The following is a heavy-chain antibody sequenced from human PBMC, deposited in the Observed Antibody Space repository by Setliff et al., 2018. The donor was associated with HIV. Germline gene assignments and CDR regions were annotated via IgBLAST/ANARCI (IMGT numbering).Heavy chain of an antibody. Sequence: GASVKVSCKASGGTFSSYAITWVRQAPGQGLEWVGGIIPIFGTANYAQKFQGRVSISADASTRTAYMELSSLTSDGTAVYYCATGSHGEGAADYWGLGTLVTVSS. CDR3: ATGSHGEGAADY. J-gene: IGHJ4*02. V-gene: IGHV1-69*13. D-gene: IGHD1-26*01. CDR2: IIPIFGTA. CDR1: GGTFSSYA.